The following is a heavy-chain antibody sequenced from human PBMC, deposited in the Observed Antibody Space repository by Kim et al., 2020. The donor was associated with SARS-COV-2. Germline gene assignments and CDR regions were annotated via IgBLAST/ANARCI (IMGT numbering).Heavy chain of an antibody. CDR3: AREKSGYPDAFDI. V-gene: IGHV4-59*01. J-gene: IGHJ3*02. Sequence: YNTSLKSRVTISVDTSKNQFSLKLSSVTAADTAVYYCAREKSGYPDAFDIWGQGTMVTVSS. D-gene: IGHD3-3*01.